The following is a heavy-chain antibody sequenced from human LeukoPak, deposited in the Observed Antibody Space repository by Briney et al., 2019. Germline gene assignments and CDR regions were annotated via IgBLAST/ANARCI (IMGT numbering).Heavy chain of an antibody. J-gene: IGHJ4*02. V-gene: IGHV4-30-2*01. D-gene: IGHD3-3*01. CDR3: ARAVVIIRASYFDY. Sequence: SETLSLTCAVSGGSISSGGYSWRWIRQPPGKGLEWIGYIYHSGSTYYNPSLKSRVTISVDRSKNQFSLKLSSVTAADTAVYYCARAVVIIRASYFDYWGQGTLVTVSS. CDR1: GGSISSGGYS. CDR2: IYHSGST.